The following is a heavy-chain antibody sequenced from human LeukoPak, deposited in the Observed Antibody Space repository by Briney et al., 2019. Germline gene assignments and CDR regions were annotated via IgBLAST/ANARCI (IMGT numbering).Heavy chain of an antibody. CDR3: ARGEAVATYYYYGMDV. J-gene: IGHJ6*04. V-gene: IGHV3-53*01. Sequence: GGSLRLCCAASGFTVSSNYMSWVRQAPGKGLEWVSVIYSGGSTYYADSVKGRFTISIDNSKNTLYLQMNSLRAEDTAVYYCARGEAVATYYYYGMDVWGKGTTVTVSS. CDR1: GFTVSSNY. D-gene: IGHD6-19*01. CDR2: IYSGGST.